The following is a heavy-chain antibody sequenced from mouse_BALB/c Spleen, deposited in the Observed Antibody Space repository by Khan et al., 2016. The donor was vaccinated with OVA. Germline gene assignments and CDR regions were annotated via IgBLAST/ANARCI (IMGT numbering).Heavy chain of an antibody. CDR1: GYTFTSYV. J-gene: IGHJ2*01. D-gene: IGHD2-14*01. CDR3: ARPGNRYERIFDY. V-gene: IGHV1S136*01. Sequence: EVQLKQSGPELVKPGASVKMSCKASGYTFTSYVMHWVKQKPGQGLEWIGYINPYNDGTKYNEKFKGKVTLTSDKSSSTAYMELSSLTSEDSAVYYCARPGNRYERIFDYWGQGTTLTVSS. CDR2: INPYNDGT.